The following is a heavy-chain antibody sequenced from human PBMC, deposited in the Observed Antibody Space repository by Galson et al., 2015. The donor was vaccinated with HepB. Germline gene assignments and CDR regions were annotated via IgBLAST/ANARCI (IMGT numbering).Heavy chain of an antibody. CDR1: GFTFSRHA. V-gene: IGHV3-64D*09. CDR3: VVSIYDRNGYYLYYFDS. J-gene: IGHJ4*02. Sequence: SLRLSCAASGFTFSRHAMHWVRQAPGKGLQYVSAISSYGGSTYYADSVKGRFTISRDNSKNTLYLQMSRLRPEDTAVYYCVVSIYDRNGYYLYYFDSWGQGTLVTVSS. CDR2: ISSYGGST. D-gene: IGHD3-22*01.